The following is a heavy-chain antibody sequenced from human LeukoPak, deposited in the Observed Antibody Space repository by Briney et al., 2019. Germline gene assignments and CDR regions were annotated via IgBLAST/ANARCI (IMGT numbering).Heavy chain of an antibody. CDR2: IYYSGST. J-gene: IGHJ4*02. V-gene: IGHV4-59*01. CDR1: GGSISSYY. CDR3: ARGEYYFDY. Sequence: SSETLSLTCTVSGGSISSYYWSWIRQPPGKGLEWIGYIYYSGSTNYNPSLKSRVTISVGTSKNQFSLKLSSVTAADTAVYYCARGEYYFDYWGQGTLVTVSS.